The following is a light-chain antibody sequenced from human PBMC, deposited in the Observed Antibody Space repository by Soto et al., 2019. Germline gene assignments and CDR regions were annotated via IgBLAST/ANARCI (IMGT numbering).Light chain of an antibody. Sequence: QSALTQTRSVSGSPGQSVTISCTGTSSDVGGYNYVSWYQQHPGKAPKLMIYDVSKRPSGVPDRFSGSKSGNTASLTISGLQAEDEADYYCCSYAGSPRVFGGGTKLTVL. V-gene: IGLV2-11*01. CDR3: CSYAGSPRV. CDR1: SSDVGGYNY. CDR2: DVS. J-gene: IGLJ2*01.